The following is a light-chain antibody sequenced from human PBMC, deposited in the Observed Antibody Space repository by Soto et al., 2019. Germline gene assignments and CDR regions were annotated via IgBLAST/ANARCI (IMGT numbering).Light chain of an antibody. J-gene: IGLJ2*01. CDR1: SSDIGAYIY. CDR2: EFS. V-gene: IGLV2-8*01. CDR3: STYAGSNNHVI. Sequence: QSALTQPPSASGSPGQSVTISCTGTSSDIGAYIYVSWYQQHPGKAPKLIIYEFSKRPSGVPDRFSGSKSGNTASLTVSGLQAEDEANYYCSTYAGSNNHVIFGGGTQLTVL.